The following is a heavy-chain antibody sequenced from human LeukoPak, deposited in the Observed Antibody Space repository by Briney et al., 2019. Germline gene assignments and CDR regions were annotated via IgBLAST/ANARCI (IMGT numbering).Heavy chain of an antibody. CDR2: ISRSGSTI. Sequence: GGSLRLSCAASGFTFSSYEMNWVRQAPGKGLEWVSYISRSGSTIYYADSAKGRFTISRDNAKNSLYLQMSSLRAEDTAVYYCGSGYDIDYWGQGILVTVSP. V-gene: IGHV3-48*03. J-gene: IGHJ4*02. CDR3: GSGYDIDY. D-gene: IGHD2-2*01. CDR1: GFTFSSYE.